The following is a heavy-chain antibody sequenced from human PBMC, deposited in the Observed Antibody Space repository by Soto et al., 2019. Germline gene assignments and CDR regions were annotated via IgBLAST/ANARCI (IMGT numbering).Heavy chain of an antibody. Sequence: QVQLVQSGAEVKKPGASVKISCKASGYTFTSYYMHWVRQAPGQGLEWMGIINPSGGSTNYAQKLQGRVDMTRGTSTSTVYRELNSLRSEDTAVYYCARPPYPECINAVCYPLDYWGQGTLVTVSS. D-gene: IGHD2-8*01. V-gene: IGHV1-46*01. CDR1: GYTFTSYY. CDR3: ARPPYPECINAVCYPLDY. CDR2: INPSGGST. J-gene: IGHJ4*02.